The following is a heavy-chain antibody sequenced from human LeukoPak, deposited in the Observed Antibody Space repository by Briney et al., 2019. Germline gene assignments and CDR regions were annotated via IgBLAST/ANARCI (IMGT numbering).Heavy chain of an antibody. Sequence: SETLTLTCTVSGGSISTYYWSWIRQPPGKGLEWIGYIYYSGSTNHNPSLKSRVTISVDTSKNQFSLKLSSVTAADTAVYYCARGGEVMWWFDPWGQGALVTVSS. CDR3: ARGGEVMWWFDP. V-gene: IGHV4-59*01. CDR1: GGSISTYY. J-gene: IGHJ5*02. CDR2: IYYSGST. D-gene: IGHD3-16*01.